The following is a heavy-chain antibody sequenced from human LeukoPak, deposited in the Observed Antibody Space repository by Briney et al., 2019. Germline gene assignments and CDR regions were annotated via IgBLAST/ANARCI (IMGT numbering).Heavy chain of an antibody. V-gene: IGHV4-34*01. CDR1: SESFSGYY. J-gene: IGHJ4*02. D-gene: IGHD4-17*01. CDR3: ARDPTPVFGVPEYFDD. Sequence: ASETLSLTCGVPSESFSGYYWNWLRQPPGKGLEWIGEINHSGRANYNPSLESRVTISGDASRKQFSLTLRSVTAADTAIYYCARDPTPVFGVPEYFDDWGQGTPVTVSS. CDR2: INHSGRA.